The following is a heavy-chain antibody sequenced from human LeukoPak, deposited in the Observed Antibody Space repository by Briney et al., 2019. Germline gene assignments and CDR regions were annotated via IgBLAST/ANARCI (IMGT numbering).Heavy chain of an antibody. D-gene: IGHD2-2*02. Sequence: PSETLSLTCAVYGGSFSGYYWSWIRQPPGKGLEWIGEINHSGSTNYNPSLKSRVTISVDTSKNQFSLKLSPVTAADTAVYYCARGLQVAYCSSTSCYKGALSYWGQGTLVTVSS. CDR1: GGSFSGYY. V-gene: IGHV4-34*01. CDR3: ARGLQVAYCSSTSCYKGALSY. J-gene: IGHJ4*02. CDR2: INHSGST.